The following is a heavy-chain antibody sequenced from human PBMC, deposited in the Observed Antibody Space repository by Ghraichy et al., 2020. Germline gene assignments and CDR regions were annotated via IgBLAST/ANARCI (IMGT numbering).Heavy chain of an antibody. J-gene: IGHJ4*02. CDR1: GFTFSKYG. V-gene: IGHV3-23*01. CDR2: ISASDGGT. D-gene: IGHD2-2*02. Sequence: GGSLRLSCAASGFTFSKYGMTWVRQAPGKGLEWVSLISASDGGTSYADSVKGRFTISRDNSKNTLYLQMNSLSAEDTAIYYCAKIPQGGPGVHWGQGTLVTVSS. CDR3: AKIPQGGPGVH.